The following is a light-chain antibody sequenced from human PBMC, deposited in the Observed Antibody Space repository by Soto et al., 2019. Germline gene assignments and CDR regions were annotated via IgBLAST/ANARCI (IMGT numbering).Light chain of an antibody. Sequence: DIVMTQSPDSLIVSLGERVTINCKSSQSVLYSSDDKNYLAWYRQKPGQSPKLLIYWASIRDSGVPDRFSGSGSGTDFTLIINGLQAEDVAVYYCQQYYRTPYTFGQGTKLQIK. CDR3: QQYYRTPYT. J-gene: IGKJ2*01. V-gene: IGKV4-1*01. CDR1: QSVLYSSDDKNY. CDR2: WAS.